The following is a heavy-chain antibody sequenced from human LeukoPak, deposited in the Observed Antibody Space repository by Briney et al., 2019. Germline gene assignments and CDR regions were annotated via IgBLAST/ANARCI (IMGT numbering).Heavy chain of an antibody. Sequence: GGFLRLSCAASGFTFSSYGMHWVRQAPGKGLEWVAVIWYDGSNKYYADSVKGRFTISRDNSKNTLYLQMNSLRAEDTAVYYCARDGKGRRGYSYGKGGYYFDYWGQGTLVTVSS. CDR3: ARDGKGRRGYSYGKGGYYFDY. D-gene: IGHD5-18*01. CDR1: GFTFSSYG. J-gene: IGHJ4*02. CDR2: IWYDGSNK. V-gene: IGHV3-33*01.